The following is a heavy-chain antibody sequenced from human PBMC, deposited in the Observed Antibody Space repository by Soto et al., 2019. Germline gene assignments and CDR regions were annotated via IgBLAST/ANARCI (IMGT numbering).Heavy chain of an antibody. Sequence: SETLSLTCTVSGGSISSYYRSWIRQPPGKGLEWIGYIYYSGSTNYNPSLKSRVTISVDTSKNQFSLKLSSVTAADTAVYYCARDLKRYCSGGSCYSHYYYYYGMDVWGQGTTVTVSS. CDR3: ARDLKRYCSGGSCYSHYYYYYGMDV. CDR1: GGSISSYY. CDR2: IYYSGST. J-gene: IGHJ6*02. V-gene: IGHV4-59*01. D-gene: IGHD2-15*01.